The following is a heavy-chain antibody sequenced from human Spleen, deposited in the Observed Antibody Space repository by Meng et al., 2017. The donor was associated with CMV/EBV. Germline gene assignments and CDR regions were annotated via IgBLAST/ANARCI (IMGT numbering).Heavy chain of an antibody. V-gene: IGHV3-21*01. Sequence: GESLKISCATSGFTFSNYNMNWVRQAPGKGLEWVSSISSSSTYIYYADSVKGRFTMTRDTAKNSLYLQTNSLRAEDTAVYYCARAQLYYYYGMDVWGQGTTVTVSS. CDR2: ISSSSTYI. D-gene: IGHD2-2*01. CDR3: ARAQLYYYYGMDV. J-gene: IGHJ6*02. CDR1: GFTFSNYN.